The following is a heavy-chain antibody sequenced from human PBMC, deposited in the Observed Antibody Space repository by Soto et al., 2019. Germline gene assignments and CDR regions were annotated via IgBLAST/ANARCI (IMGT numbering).Heavy chain of an antibody. J-gene: IGHJ4*02. CDR1: GFTFSSYA. Sequence: EVQLLESGGGLVQPGGSLRLSCAASGFTFSSYAMSWVRQAPGKGLEWVSAISGSGGSTYYADSVKGRFTISRDNSKNALYLQMNSLRAEDTAVYYCAKDYKQDIVATIRKFDYWGQGTLVTVSS. V-gene: IGHV3-23*01. CDR2: ISGSGGST. D-gene: IGHD5-12*01. CDR3: AKDYKQDIVATIRKFDY.